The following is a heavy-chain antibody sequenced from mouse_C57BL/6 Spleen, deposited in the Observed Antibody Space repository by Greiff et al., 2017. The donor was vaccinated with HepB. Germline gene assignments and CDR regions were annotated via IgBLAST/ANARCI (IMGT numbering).Heavy chain of an antibody. D-gene: IGHD2-4*01. CDR1: GYTFTTYP. Sequence: QVQLKQSGAELVKPGASVKMSCKASGYTFTTYPIEWMKQNHGKSLEWIGNFHPYNDDTKYNEKFKGKATLTVEKSSSTVYLELSRLTSDDSAVYYCARSLYDYDGEVGFAYWGQGTLVTVSA. V-gene: IGHV1-47*01. CDR3: ARSLYDYDGEVGFAY. J-gene: IGHJ3*01. CDR2: FHPYNDDT.